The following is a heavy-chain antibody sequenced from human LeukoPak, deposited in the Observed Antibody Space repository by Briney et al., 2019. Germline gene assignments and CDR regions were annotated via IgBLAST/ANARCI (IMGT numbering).Heavy chain of an antibody. CDR3: ARPDDNADYILSY. J-gene: IGHJ1*01. Sequence: GESLKTSCKSSGYTFSNYWIGWVRQMPGKGLGYLGIIYPGDSDTKYSPAFEGHITISVDKSITTAYLQWSSLKASDTAMYCCARPDDNADYILSYWGHGTLFTVSS. V-gene: IGHV5-51*01. CDR1: GYTFSNYW. D-gene: IGHD4-17*01. CDR2: IYPGDSDT.